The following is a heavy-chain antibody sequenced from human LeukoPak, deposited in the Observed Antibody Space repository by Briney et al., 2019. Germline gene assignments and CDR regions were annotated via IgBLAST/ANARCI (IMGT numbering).Heavy chain of an antibody. CDR2: IYTSGST. V-gene: IGHV4-4*07. CDR3: ARGVVVVAATLSNYFDY. J-gene: IGHJ4*02. D-gene: IGHD2-15*01. Sequence: SETLSLTCTVSGGSISSYYWSWIRQPAGKGLEWIGRIYTSGSTNYNPSLKGRVTMSVDTSKNQFSLKLSSVTAADTAVYYCARGVVVVAATLSNYFDYWGQGTLVTVSS. CDR1: GGSISSYY.